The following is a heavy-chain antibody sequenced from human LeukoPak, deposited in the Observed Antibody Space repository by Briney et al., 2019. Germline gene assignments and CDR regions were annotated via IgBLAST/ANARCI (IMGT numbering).Heavy chain of an antibody. J-gene: IGHJ6*03. CDR3: AKDEGNYYYYMDV. CDR2: IRYDGSNK. Sequence: PGGSLRLSCAASGFTFSSYGMHWVRQAPGKGLEWVAFIRYDGSNKYYADSVKGRFTISRDNSKNTLYLQMNSLRAEDTAVYYCAKDEGNYYYYMDVWGKGTTVTISS. CDR1: GFTFSSYG. V-gene: IGHV3-30*02.